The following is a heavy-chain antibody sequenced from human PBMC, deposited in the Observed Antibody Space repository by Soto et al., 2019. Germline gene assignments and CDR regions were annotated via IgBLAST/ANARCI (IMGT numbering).Heavy chain of an antibody. J-gene: IGHJ3*02. CDR1: GFTFSSYG. D-gene: IGHD3-16*01. V-gene: IGHV3-33*08. CDR3: ARDPRGIDAFDI. Sequence: GGSLRLSCAASGFTFSSYGMHWVRQAPGKGLEWVAVIWYDGSNKYYADSVKGRFTISRDNSKNTLYLQMNSLRAEDAAVYYYARDPRGIDAFDIWGQGTMVTVSS. CDR2: IWYDGSNK.